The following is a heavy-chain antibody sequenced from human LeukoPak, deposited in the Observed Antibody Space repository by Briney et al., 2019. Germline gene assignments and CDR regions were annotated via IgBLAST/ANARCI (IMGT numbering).Heavy chain of an antibody. Sequence: GGSLTLSCAASGFTFSSYAMSWVRQAPGKGLEWVSAISGSGGSTYYADSVKGRFTISRDNSKNTLYLQMNSLRAEDTAVYYCAKDLGYDFWSGYYSWGQGTLVTVSS. CDR1: GFTFSSYA. CDR3: AKDLGYDFWSGYYS. J-gene: IGHJ4*02. CDR2: ISGSGGST. D-gene: IGHD3-3*01. V-gene: IGHV3-23*01.